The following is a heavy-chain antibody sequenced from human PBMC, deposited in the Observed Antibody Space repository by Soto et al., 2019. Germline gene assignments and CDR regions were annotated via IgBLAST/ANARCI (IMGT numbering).Heavy chain of an antibody. J-gene: IGHJ6*02. CDR3: VRVINFRGIDV. CDR1: GVSISRYY. CDR2: MSTSGTL. Sequence: QVQLQESGPGLVNPSATLSLTCSVSGVSISRYYWAWLRQPAGQGLEWVGPMSTSGTLNYNTSLKRRVTVSIDTFKNECSLNLRSVTAADTAVYFCVRVINFRGIDVWGQGTTVTVS. V-gene: IGHV4-4*07.